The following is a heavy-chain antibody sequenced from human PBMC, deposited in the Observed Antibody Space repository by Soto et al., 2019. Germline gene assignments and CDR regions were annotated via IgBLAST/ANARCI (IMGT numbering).Heavy chain of an antibody. CDR1: GGSVNSDNFY. D-gene: IGHD3-3*01. CDR2: VFHIGNT. J-gene: IGHJ5*02. Sequence: PSETLSLTCTVSGGSVNSDNFYWSWIRQPPGKGLEWIGYVFHIGNTNYSPSLKSRVTMSIDTSRNQFSLRLSSVTAADTAVYFCARNNFAVLGEFFDPWGRGIMVPVPS. CDR3: ARNNFAVLGEFFDP. V-gene: IGHV4-61*01.